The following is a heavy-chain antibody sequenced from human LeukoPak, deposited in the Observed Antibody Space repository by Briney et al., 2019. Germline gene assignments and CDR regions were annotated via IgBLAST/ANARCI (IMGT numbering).Heavy chain of an antibody. CDR2: ISGSGGST. CDR1: GFTFSSYA. D-gene: IGHD2-2*02. V-gene: IGHV3-23*01. Sequence: GGSLRLSCAASGFTFSSYAMSWVRQAPGKGLEWVSAISGSGGSTYYADSVKGRFTISRDNSKNTLYLQINSLRAEDTAVYYCAKHREAGIVVVPAAIPVGFDYWGQGTLVTVSS. J-gene: IGHJ4*02. CDR3: AKHREAGIVVVPAAIPVGFDY.